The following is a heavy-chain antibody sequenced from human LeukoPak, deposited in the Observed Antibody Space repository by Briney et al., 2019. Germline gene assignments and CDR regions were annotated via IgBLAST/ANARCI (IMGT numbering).Heavy chain of an antibody. CDR2: INPSGGST. CDR1: GYSFTSYY. Sequence: ASVKVPCKASGYSFTSYYMHWVRQAPGQGLEWMGIINPSGGSTSYAQKFQGRVTMTRDTSTSTVYMELSSLRSEDTAVYYCARGRPTIIQLWLAYYFDYWGQGTLVTVSS. J-gene: IGHJ4*02. D-gene: IGHD5-18*01. V-gene: IGHV1-46*01. CDR3: ARGRPTIIQLWLAYYFDY.